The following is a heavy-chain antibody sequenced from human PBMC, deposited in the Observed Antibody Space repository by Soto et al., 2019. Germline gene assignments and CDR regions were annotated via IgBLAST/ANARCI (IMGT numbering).Heavy chain of an antibody. CDR1: GFTVSNNY. V-gene: IGHV3-66*01. J-gene: IGHJ4*02. D-gene: IGHD1-26*01. Sequence: PGGSLRLSCAASGFTVSNNYMNWVRQAPGKGLEWVSLISSGGITYYTTSVKGRFTISRDTSRNTLYLHMSSLRAEDTAVYYCSTSASKPRFDSWGQGDLVTV. CDR3: STSASKPRFDS. CDR2: ISSGGIT.